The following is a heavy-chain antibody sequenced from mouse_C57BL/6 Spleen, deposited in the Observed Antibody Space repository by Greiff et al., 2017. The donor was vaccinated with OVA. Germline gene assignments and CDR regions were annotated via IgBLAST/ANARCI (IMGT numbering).Heavy chain of an antibody. J-gene: IGHJ4*01. Sequence: QVQLQQPGAELVMPGASVKLSCKASGSTFTSYWMHWVKQRPGQGLEWIGEIDPSDSYTNYNQKFKGKSTLTVDKSSSTAYMQLSSLTSEDSAVYYWARGAKRRAMDYWGQGTSVTVSS. V-gene: IGHV1-69*01. CDR1: GSTFTSYW. CDR2: IDPSDSYT. CDR3: ARGAKRRAMDY. D-gene: IGHD3-1*01.